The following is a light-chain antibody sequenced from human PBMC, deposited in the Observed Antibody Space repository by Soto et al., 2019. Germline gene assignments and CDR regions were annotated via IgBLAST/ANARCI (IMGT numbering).Light chain of an antibody. CDR2: QNN. V-gene: IGLV1-51*02. Sequence: QSVVTQPPSVSASPGQKVTISCSGSNSNIGNNYVSWYQHLPETAPKLLIYQNNKRPSGIPDRFSGSKSGTSATLDITGLQTGDEVDYYCGAWDSSLSAGVFGGGTKVTVL. J-gene: IGLJ2*01. CDR3: GAWDSSLSAGV. CDR1: NSNIGNNY.